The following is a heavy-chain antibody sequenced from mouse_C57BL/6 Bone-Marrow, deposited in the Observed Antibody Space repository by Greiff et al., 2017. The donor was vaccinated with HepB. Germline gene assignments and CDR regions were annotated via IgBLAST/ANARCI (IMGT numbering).Heavy chain of an antibody. V-gene: IGHV3-6*01. CDR2: ISYDGSN. D-gene: IGHD1-1*01. Sequence: DVKLQESGPGLVKPSQSLSLTCSVTGYSITSGYYWNWIRQFPGNKLEWMGYISYDGSNNYNPSLKNRISFTRDTAQNQFFLKLNSVTTEDTATYYCARERITTVYYFDYWGQGTTLTVSS. J-gene: IGHJ2*01. CDR3: ARERITTVYYFDY. CDR1: GYSITSGYY.